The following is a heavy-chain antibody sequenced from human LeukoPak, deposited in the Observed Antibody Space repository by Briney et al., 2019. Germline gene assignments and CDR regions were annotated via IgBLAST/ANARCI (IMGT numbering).Heavy chain of an antibody. CDR2: ISSSSTHI. V-gene: IGHV3-21*01. D-gene: IGHD6-6*01. J-gene: IGHJ4*02. CDR3: ARSEHSSSSFDY. CDR1: GFTLSSYS. Sequence: PGGSLRLSCAASGFTLSSYSMNWVRQAPGKGLEWVSYISSSSTHIYYADSVKGRLTISRDNARKSLYLQMNSLRAEDTAIYYCARSEHSSSSFDYWGQGTLVTVSS.